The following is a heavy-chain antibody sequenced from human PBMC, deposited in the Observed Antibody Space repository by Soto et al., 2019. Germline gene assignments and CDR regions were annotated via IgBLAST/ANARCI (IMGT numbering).Heavy chain of an antibody. CDR1: GFTFSSYG. V-gene: IGHV3-30*18. CDR3: AKLDVAGKRPFVYGMDV. J-gene: IGHJ6*02. CDR2: ISYDGSNK. D-gene: IGHD6-19*01. Sequence: GGSLRLSCAASGFTFSSYGMHWVRQAPGKGLEWVAVISYDGSNKYYADSVKGRFTISRDNSKNTLYLQMNSLRAEDTAVYYCAKLDVAGKRPFVYGMDVWGQGTTVTVSS.